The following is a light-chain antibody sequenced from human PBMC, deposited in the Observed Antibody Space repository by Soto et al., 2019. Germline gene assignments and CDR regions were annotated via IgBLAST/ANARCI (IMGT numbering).Light chain of an antibody. CDR2: DVS. V-gene: IGLV2-14*03. CDR1: SSDIGGYNY. J-gene: IGLJ2*01. CDR3: SSYTSSSSL. Sequence: QSALTQPASVSGSPGQSITISCTGTSSDIGGYNYVSWYQQHPGKAPKLMIYDVSNRPSGVSNRFSGSKSGNTASLTISGLQAEDEADYYCSSYTSSSSLFCGGTKLTVL.